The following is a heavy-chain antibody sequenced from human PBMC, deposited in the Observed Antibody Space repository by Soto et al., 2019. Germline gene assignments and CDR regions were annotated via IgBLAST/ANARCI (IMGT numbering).Heavy chain of an antibody. Sequence: SQTLSLTCTVSGASISGYYWSWLRKSAGKGLEWIGRIYATGTTDYNPSLKSRVMMSVDTSKKQFSLRLRSVTAADTAVYYCVRDGTKTLRDWFDPWGQGISVTVSS. CDR3: VRDGTKTLRDWFDP. CDR1: GASISGYY. D-gene: IGHD1-1*01. V-gene: IGHV4-4*07. J-gene: IGHJ5*02. CDR2: IYATGTT.